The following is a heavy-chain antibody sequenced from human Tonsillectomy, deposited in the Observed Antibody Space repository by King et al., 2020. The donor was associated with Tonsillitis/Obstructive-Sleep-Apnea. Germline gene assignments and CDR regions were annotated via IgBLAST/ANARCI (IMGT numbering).Heavy chain of an antibody. CDR3: ARLVSTAMVTNWFDP. V-gene: IGHV4-31*03. Sequence: QLQESGPGLVKPSQTLSLTCTVSGGSISSGGYYWSWIRQDPGKGLEWIGYIYYSGSTYYNPSLKSRVTISVDTSKNQFSLKLSSVTAADTAVYYCARLVSTAMVTNWFDPWGQGTLVTVSS. CDR1: GGSISSGGYY. CDR2: IYYSGST. J-gene: IGHJ5*02. D-gene: IGHD5-18*01.